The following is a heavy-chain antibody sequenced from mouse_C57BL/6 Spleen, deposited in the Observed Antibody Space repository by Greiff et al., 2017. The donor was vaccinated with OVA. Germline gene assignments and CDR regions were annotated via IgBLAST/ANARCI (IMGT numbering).Heavy chain of an antibody. J-gene: IGHJ1*03. V-gene: IGHV1-39*01. D-gene: IGHD1-1*01. CDR1: GYSFTDYN. CDR3: SRGYYGSSYGPYWYFDV. CDR2: INPNYGTT. Sequence: VQLQQSGPELVKPGASVKISCKASGYSFTDYNMNWVKQSNGKSLEWIGVINPNYGTTSYNQKFKGKATLTVDQSSSTAYMHINSLTSEDAAGYYCSRGYYGSSYGPYWYFDVWGTGTTVTVSS.